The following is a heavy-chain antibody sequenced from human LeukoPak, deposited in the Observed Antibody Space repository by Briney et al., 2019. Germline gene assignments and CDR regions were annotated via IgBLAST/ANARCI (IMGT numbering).Heavy chain of an antibody. CDR2: ISGSGGST. D-gene: IGHD3-10*01. CDR3: AKDLLGQDAFDI. J-gene: IGHJ3*02. Sequence: SGGSLRLSCAASGFTFSSYAMSWVRQAPGKGLEWVSAISGSGGSTYYADSVKGRFTISRDNSKNTLYLQMNSLRAEDTAVYYCAKDLLGQDAFDIWGQGTMVTVSS. CDR1: GFTFSSYA. V-gene: IGHV3-23*01.